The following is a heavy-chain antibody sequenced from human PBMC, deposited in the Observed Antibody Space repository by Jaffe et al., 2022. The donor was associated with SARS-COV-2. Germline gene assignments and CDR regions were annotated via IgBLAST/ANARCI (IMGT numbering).Heavy chain of an antibody. D-gene: IGHD6-6*01. J-gene: IGHJ2*01. Sequence: EVQLVESGGGLVKPGGSLRLSCAASGFTFSSYSMNWVRQAPGKGLEWVSSISSSSSYIYYADSVKGRFTISRDNAKNSLYLQMNSLRAEDTAVYYCARDFASIAARPDWYFDLWGRGTLVTVSS. CDR2: ISSSSSYI. CDR3: ARDFASIAARPDWYFDL. V-gene: IGHV3-21*01. CDR1: GFTFSSYS.